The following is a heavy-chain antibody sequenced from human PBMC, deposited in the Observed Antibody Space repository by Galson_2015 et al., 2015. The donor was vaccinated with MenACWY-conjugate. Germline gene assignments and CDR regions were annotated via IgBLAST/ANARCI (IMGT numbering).Heavy chain of an antibody. V-gene: IGHV3-48*01. CDR1: GFTLSSYS. Sequence: SLRLSCAASGFTLSSYSMNWVRRAPGKGLEWVSYISSSSSTIYYADSVKGRFTISRDNAKNSLYLQMNSLRAEDTAVYYCARLYFSYFDYWGQGTLVTVSS. D-gene: IGHD2-15*01. J-gene: IGHJ4*02. CDR2: ISSSSSTI. CDR3: ARLYFSYFDY.